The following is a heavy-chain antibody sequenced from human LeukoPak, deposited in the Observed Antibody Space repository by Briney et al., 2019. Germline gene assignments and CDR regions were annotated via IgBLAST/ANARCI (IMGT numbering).Heavy chain of an antibody. CDR1: GFIFSDHF. D-gene: IGHD3-10*01. Sequence: GGSLRLSCAASGFIFSDHFMDWVRQTPGKGLEWVGRSRKKASSYTTQYAASVKGRFTISRDDSRNSLYLQMNRLQTEDTAVYYCARVQRGVNDAFDIWGQGTMVTVSS. CDR3: ARVQRGVNDAFDI. CDR2: SRKKASSYTT. J-gene: IGHJ3*02. V-gene: IGHV3-72*01.